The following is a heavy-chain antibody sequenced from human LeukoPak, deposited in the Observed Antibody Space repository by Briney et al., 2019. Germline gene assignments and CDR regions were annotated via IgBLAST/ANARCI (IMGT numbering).Heavy chain of an antibody. CDR2: INPNSGGT. CDR1: GYTFTGYY. CDR3: ARDYYDSSGYSRFDP. D-gene: IGHD3-22*01. V-gene: IGHV1-2*02. J-gene: IGHJ5*02. Sequence: ASVKVSCKASGYTFTGYYMHWVRQAPGQGLEWMGWINPNSGGTDYAQKFQGRVTMTRDTSISTAYMEVSRLRSDDTAVYYCARDYYDSSGYSRFDPWGQGTLVTVPS.